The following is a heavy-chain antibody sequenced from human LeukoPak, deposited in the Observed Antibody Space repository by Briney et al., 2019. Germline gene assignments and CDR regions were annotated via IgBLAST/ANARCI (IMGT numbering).Heavy chain of an antibody. V-gene: IGHV4-4*07. J-gene: IGHJ4*02. CDR1: SGSLNRYY. Sequence: SETLSLTCTVSSGSLNRYYWRWVRQPARRGLEWIGRIYTTGKTDHNPPLKSRLPMPVDTSKKQAFFNLRSVTDADPAIYYFARHGYTTSHYFLDFWSQGTLVTVSS. CDR3: ARHGYTTSHYFLDF. D-gene: IGHD3-16*01. CDR2: IYTTGKT.